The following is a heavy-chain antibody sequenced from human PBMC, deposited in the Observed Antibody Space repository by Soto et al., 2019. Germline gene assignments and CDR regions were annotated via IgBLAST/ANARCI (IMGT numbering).Heavy chain of an antibody. J-gene: IGHJ5*02. CDR2: ISGSGGST. Sequence: GGSLRLSCAASGFTFSSYAMSWVRQAPGKGLEWVSAISGSGGSTYYADSVKGRFTISRDSSKNTLYLQMNSLRAEDTAVYYCAKDTPVIVVVTEPNWFDPWGQGTLVTVSS. V-gene: IGHV3-23*01. CDR1: GFTFSSYA. CDR3: AKDTPVIVVVTEPNWFDP. D-gene: IGHD2-21*02.